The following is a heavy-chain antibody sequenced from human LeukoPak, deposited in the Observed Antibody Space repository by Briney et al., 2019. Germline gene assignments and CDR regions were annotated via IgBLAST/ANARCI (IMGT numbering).Heavy chain of an antibody. Sequence: PGGSLRLSCAASGFTFSSYSMNWVRQAPGKGLEWVSSISSSSSYIYYADSVKGRLTISRDNAKNSLYLQMNSLRAEDTAVYYCARFSNYYDSSGSDWGQGTLVTVSS. CDR1: GFTFSSYS. CDR2: ISSSSSYI. V-gene: IGHV3-21*01. CDR3: ARFSNYYDSSGSD. J-gene: IGHJ4*02. D-gene: IGHD3-22*01.